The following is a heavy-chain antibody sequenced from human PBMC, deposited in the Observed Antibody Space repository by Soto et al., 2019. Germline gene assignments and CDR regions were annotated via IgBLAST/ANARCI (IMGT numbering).Heavy chain of an antibody. CDR3: ARRRRFRGVISTAYFDY. V-gene: IGHV4-31*03. J-gene: IGHJ4*02. CDR1: GGSISSGGYY. D-gene: IGHD3-10*01. CDR2: VYYSGST. Sequence: QVQLQESGPGLVKPSQTLSLTCTVSGGSISSGGYYWSWIRQHPGKVLEWIGYVYYSGSTYYNPSLQSRVTISADTSKNQCSLNLSSVTAADTPVYYCARRRRFRGVISTAYFDYWGQGTLVSVSS.